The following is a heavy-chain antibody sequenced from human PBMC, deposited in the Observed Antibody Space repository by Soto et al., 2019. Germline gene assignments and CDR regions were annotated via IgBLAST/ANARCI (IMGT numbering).Heavy chain of an antibody. CDR1: GGSFSGYY. D-gene: IGHD3-3*01. Sequence: TSETLSLTCAVYGGSFSGYYWSWIRQPPGKGLEWIGEINHSGSTNYNPSLKSRVTISVDTSKNQFSLKLSSVTAADTAVYYCARRPTMYYDFWSGSIGGPWFDPWGQGTLVTVSS. V-gene: IGHV4-34*01. CDR2: INHSGST. J-gene: IGHJ5*02. CDR3: ARRPTMYYDFWSGSIGGPWFDP.